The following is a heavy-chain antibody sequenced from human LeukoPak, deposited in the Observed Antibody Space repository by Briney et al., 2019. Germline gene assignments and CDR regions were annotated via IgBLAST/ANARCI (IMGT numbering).Heavy chain of an antibody. V-gene: IGHV3-30*02. CDR1: GFTFSSYG. D-gene: IGHD6-13*01. J-gene: IGHJ5*02. CDR2: IRYDGSNK. Sequence: GGSLRLSCAASGFTFSSYGMHWVRQAPGKGLEWVAFIRYDGSNKYYADSVKGRFTISRDNSKNTLYLQMNSLRAEDTAVYYCAKDQASSSWYVLLTNWFDPWGQGTMVTVSS. CDR3: AKDQASSSWYVLLTNWFDP.